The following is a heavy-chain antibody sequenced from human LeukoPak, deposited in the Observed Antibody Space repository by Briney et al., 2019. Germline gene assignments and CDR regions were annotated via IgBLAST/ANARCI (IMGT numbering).Heavy chain of an antibody. CDR2: ISGSGGST. CDR1: GFTFSSYA. Sequence: PGGSLRLSCAASGFTFSSYAMSWVRQAPGKGLEWVSAISGSGGSTYYADSVKGRFTISRDNPKNTLYLQMNSLRAEDTAVYYCAKRKSPGIHCYYGMDVWGQGTTVTVS. J-gene: IGHJ6*02. D-gene: IGHD1-14*01. CDR3: AKRKSPGIHCYYGMDV. V-gene: IGHV3-23*01.